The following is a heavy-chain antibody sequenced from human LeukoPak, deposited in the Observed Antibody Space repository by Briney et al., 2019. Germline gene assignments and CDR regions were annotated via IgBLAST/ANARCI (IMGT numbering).Heavy chain of an antibody. CDR3: ATSSSRIGGMIDDAFDI. Sequence: ASVKVSCKVSGYTLTELSMHWVRQAPGKGIEWMGGFDPEDGETIYAQKFQGRVTMTKDTSTDTAYMELSSLRSEDTAVYYCATSSSRIGGMIDDAFDIWGQGTMVTVSS. J-gene: IGHJ3*02. D-gene: IGHD3-22*01. V-gene: IGHV1-24*01. CDR2: FDPEDGET. CDR1: GYTLTELS.